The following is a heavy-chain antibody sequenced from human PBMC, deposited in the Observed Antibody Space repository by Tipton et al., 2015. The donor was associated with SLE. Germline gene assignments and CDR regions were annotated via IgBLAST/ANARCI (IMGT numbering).Heavy chain of an antibody. Sequence: LRLSCTVSGGSISSSSYYWGWIRQPPGKGLEWIGSIYYSGSTYYNPSLKSRVTISVDTSKNQFSLKLSSVTAADTAVYYCARHTEGFDYWGQGTLVTVSS. CDR1: GGSISSSSYY. V-gene: IGHV4-39*07. J-gene: IGHJ4*02. CDR3: ARHTEGFDY. CDR2: IYYSGST. D-gene: IGHD4-17*01.